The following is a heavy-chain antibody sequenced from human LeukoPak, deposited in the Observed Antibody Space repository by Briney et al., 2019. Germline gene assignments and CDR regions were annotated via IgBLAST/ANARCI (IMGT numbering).Heavy chain of an antibody. CDR2: IYYSGST. J-gene: IGHJ4*01. CDR3: ARHGISGGKFAENDY. V-gene: IGHV4-39*01. Sequence: PSETLSLTCTVSGGSMRSRSYYWGRIRQPPGKGLEWIGTIYYSGSTYYNPSLKSRVTISVDTSKNQFSLRLSSVTAADTALYYCARHGISGGKFAENDYWGQGTLVTVSS. D-gene: IGHD1-26*01. CDR1: GGSMRSRSYY.